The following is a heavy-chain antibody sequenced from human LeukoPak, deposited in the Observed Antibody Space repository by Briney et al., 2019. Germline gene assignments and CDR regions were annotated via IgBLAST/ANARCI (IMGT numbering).Heavy chain of an antibody. CDR2: IYYSGST. D-gene: IGHD3-10*01. Sequence: SQTLSLTCTVSGDSISSGDYYWSWIRQPPGKGLEWIGYIYYSGSTYYNPSLKSRVTISVDTSKNQFSLKLSSVTAADTAVYYCARVLLWFGELSLGWFDPWGQGTLVTVSS. V-gene: IGHV4-30-4*01. CDR3: ARVLLWFGELSLGWFDP. J-gene: IGHJ5*02. CDR1: GDSISSGDYY.